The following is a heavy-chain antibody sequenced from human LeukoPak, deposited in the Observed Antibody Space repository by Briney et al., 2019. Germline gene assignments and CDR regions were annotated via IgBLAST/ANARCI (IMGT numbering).Heavy chain of an antibody. D-gene: IGHD2-2*01. CDR1: GYTFTSYD. CDR2: MNPNSGNT. J-gene: IGHJ6*02. CDR3: ATNAGYCSSTSCPEYYYYGMDV. V-gene: IGHV1-8*01. Sequence: ASVKVSCKASGYTFTSYDIIWVRQATGRGLEWMGWMNPNSGNTGYAQKFQGRVTMTRNTSISTAYMELSSLRSEDTAVYYCATNAGYCSSTSCPEYYYYGMDVWGQGTTVTVSS.